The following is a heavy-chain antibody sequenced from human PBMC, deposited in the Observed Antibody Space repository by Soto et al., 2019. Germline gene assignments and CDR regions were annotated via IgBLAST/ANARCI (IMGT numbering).Heavy chain of an antibody. V-gene: IGHV4-4*02. J-gene: IGHJ6*02. CDR1: GGSISSSNW. Sequence: SETLSLTCAVSGGSISSSNWWSWVRQPPGKGLEWIGEIYHSGSTNYNPSLKSRVTISVDKSKNQFSLKLSSVTAADTAVYYCARLAAADNYYYGMDVWGQGTTVTVSS. D-gene: IGHD6-13*01. CDR3: ARLAAADNYYYGMDV. CDR2: IYHSGST.